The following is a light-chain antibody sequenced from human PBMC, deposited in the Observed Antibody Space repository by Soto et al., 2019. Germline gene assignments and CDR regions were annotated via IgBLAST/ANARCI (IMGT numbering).Light chain of an antibody. CDR1: QTISSW. CDR3: QQSYNIPRAT. J-gene: IGKJ1*01. CDR2: AAS. Sequence: DIQMTQSPSTLSGSVGDRVTITCRASQTISSWLAWYQQKPGKAPKVLIYAASSLQSGVPPRFSGSGSGTDFTLTISSLQPEDFATYFCQQSYNIPRATFGQGTKVDIK. V-gene: IGKV1-39*01.